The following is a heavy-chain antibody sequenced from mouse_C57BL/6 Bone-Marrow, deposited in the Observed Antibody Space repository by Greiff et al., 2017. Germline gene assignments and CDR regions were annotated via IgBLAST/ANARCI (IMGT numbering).Heavy chain of an antibody. CDR2: IDPEDGDT. CDR1: GFNIKDYY. J-gene: IGHJ4*01. CDR3: TTVGLRPYYYAMDY. Sequence: EVQLQQSGAELVRPGASVKLSCTASGFNIKDYYMHWVKQRPEQGLEWIGRIDPEDGDTEYAPKFQGKATMTADTSSNTAYLQLSSLTSEDTAVYYCTTVGLRPYYYAMDYWGQGTSVTVSS. D-gene: IGHD2-4*01. V-gene: IGHV14-1*01.